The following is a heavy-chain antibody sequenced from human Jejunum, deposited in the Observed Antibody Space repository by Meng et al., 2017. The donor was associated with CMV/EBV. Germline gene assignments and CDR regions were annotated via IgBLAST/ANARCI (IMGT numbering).Heavy chain of an antibody. D-gene: IGHD5-12*01. V-gene: IGHV3-15*07. J-gene: IGHJ4*02. CDR1: GFTFPNAW. Sequence: SGFTFPNAWMNWVRRAPGKGLEWVARIKSKRDGETTDYAAPVKGRFTISRDDSKNMLHLQMSSLQSEDTAVYYCITDDSGHDWGYWGQGTLVTRLL. CDR2: IKSKRDGETT. CDR3: ITDDSGHDWGY.